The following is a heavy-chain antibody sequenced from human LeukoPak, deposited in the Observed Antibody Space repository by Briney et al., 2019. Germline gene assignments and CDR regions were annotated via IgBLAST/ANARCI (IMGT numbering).Heavy chain of an antibody. D-gene: IGHD1-7*01. J-gene: IGHJ5*02. CDR1: GGTFSSYA. CDR3: ARDNYAGANWFDP. CDR2: IIPISGTA. Sequence: ASVKVSCKVSGGTFSSYAISWVRQAPGQGLEWMGGIIPISGTANYAQKFQGRVTITTDESTSTAYMELSSLRSEDTAVYYCARDNYAGANWFDPWGQGTLVTVSS. V-gene: IGHV1-69*05.